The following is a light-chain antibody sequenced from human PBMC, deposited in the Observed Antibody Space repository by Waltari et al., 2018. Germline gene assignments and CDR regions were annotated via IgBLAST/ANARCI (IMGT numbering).Light chain of an antibody. CDR3: CSYAGSYTPVV. CDR1: SSDVGTYNY. J-gene: IGLJ2*01. Sequence: QSALTQPRSVSGSPGQSVTISCTGTSSDVGTYNYVSWYQQHPGKAPKLMIYDVTKRPSGVPDRFSGSKSGNTASLAISGLQAEDDADYYCCSYAGSYTPVVVGGGTKLTVL. CDR2: DVT. V-gene: IGLV2-11*01.